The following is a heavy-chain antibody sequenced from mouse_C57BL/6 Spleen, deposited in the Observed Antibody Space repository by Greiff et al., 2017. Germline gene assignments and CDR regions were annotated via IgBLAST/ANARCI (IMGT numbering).Heavy chain of an antibody. CDR2: IYPGGGYT. CDR1: GYTFTNYW. V-gene: IGHV1-63*01. J-gene: IGHJ4*01. CDR3: ARVIKDAMDY. Sequence: VQLQESGAELVRPGTSVKMSCKASGYTFTNYWIGWAKQRPGHGLEWIGDIYPGGGYTNYNEKFKGKATLTADKSSSTAYMQFSSLTSEDSAIYYCARVIKDAMDYWGQGTSVTVSS. D-gene: IGHD2-4*01.